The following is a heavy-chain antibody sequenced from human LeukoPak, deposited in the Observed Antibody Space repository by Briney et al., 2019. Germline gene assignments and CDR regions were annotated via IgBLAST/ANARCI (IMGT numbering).Heavy chain of an antibody. CDR2: IYSGGST. CDR1: GFTVSSHY. CDR3: ARGGVTRGYYYYGMDV. V-gene: IGHV3-66*01. Sequence: GGSLRLSCAVSGFTVSSHYMSWVRQAPGKGLEWVSVIYSGGSTYYADSVKGRFTISRDNSKNTLYLQMNSLRAEDTAVYYCARGGVTRGYYYYGMDVWGQGTTVTDSS. J-gene: IGHJ6*02. D-gene: IGHD2-21*02.